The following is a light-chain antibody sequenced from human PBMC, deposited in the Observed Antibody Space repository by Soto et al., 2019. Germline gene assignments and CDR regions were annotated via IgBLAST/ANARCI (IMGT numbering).Light chain of an antibody. J-gene: IGKJ1*01. CDR1: QSVSST. CDR2: SAS. Sequence: EIVRTQSPATLSVSPGERVTLSCRASQSVSSTLAWYQHKPGQAHRLIIYSASTRATGIPARFSGSGSGTQFTLTISSLQSEDFAVYYCQQCNHWPWTFGQGTQVEIK. CDR3: QQCNHWPWT. V-gene: IGKV3-15*01.